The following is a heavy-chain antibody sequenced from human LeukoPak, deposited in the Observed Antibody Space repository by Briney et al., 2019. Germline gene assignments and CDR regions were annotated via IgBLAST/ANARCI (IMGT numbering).Heavy chain of an antibody. V-gene: IGHV3-53*01. CDR3: ARLWFGELPYFES. J-gene: IGHJ4*01. D-gene: IGHD3-10*01. CDR2: IYSGGIT. Sequence: GGSLRLSCAASGFNVSNNYMNWVRQAPGKGLEWVSIIYSGGITYYADSVKGRFTISRDNSKNTLYLQMNNLRAEDTAVYYCARLWFGELPYFESWGQGTLVTVSS. CDR1: GFNVSNNY.